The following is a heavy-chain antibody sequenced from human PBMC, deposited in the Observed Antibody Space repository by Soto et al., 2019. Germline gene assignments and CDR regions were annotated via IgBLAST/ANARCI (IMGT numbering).Heavy chain of an antibody. CDR1: GFTISSYA. Sequence: RLSCAVSGFTISSYAINWVRQAPGKGLEWTSSISGSGGSTYYADSVKGRFTISRDNSKNTLYLQMNSLRVEDTAIYYCAKDRGLGIRRAVVPFDYWGQGTMVPVSS. V-gene: IGHV3-23*01. J-gene: IGHJ4*02. D-gene: IGHD2-15*01. CDR3: AKDRGLGIRRAVVPFDY. CDR2: ISGSGGST.